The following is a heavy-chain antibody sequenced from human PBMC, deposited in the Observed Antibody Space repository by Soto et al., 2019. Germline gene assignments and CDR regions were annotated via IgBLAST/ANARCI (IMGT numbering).Heavy chain of an antibody. Sequence: PGGSLRLSCAASGFTFNNAWMNWVRQAPGKGLEWVGRIKSTTDGGTTDYAAPVKGRFTISRDDSKDTLYLQMSSLKTEDTAVYYCTTAVVTPMWDYWGQGTLVTVSS. V-gene: IGHV3-15*07. CDR3: TTAVVTPMWDY. CDR2: IKSTTDGGTT. CDR1: GFTFNNAW. J-gene: IGHJ4*02. D-gene: IGHD2-21*02.